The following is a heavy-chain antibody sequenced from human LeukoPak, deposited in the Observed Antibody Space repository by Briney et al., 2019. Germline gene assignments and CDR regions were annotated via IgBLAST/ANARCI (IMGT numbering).Heavy chain of an antibody. V-gene: IGHV3-21*01. CDR1: GFTFNTYN. D-gene: IGHD3-16*01. CDR3: ARDGGGVGRDFDY. CDR2: ISSSSSYR. Sequence: GGSLSLSCAASGFTFNTYNMNWVRQAPGKGLEWVSAISSSSSYRYYADSVKGRFTISRDNAKNSLFLQRNSLSAEDTAVYYCARDGGGVGRDFDYWGQGTLVTVP. J-gene: IGHJ4*02.